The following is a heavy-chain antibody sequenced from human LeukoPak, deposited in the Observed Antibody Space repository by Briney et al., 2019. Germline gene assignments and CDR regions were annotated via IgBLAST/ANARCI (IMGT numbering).Heavy chain of an antibody. Sequence: AGGSLRLSCAASGFTFSSYWMHWVRQAPGMGLVWVSGINSDVSSTSYADSVRGRFTISRDNAKNTLYLQMNSLRAEDAAVYYCARAAQGWDYWGQGTRVTVSS. CDR1: GFTFSSYW. D-gene: IGHD2-15*01. CDR2: INSDVSST. J-gene: IGHJ4*02. V-gene: IGHV3-74*01. CDR3: ARAAQGWDY.